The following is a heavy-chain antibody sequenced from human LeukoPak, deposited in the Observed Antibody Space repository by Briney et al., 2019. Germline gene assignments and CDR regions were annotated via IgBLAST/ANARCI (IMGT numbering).Heavy chain of an antibody. CDR2: IKQDGSEK. V-gene: IGHV3-7*01. CDR1: GFTFSSYW. J-gene: IGHJ4*02. Sequence: GSLRLSCAASGFTFSSYWMSWVRQAPGKGLEWVANIKQDGSEKYYVDSVKGRFTISRDNAKNSLYLQMNSLRAEDTAVYYCARVVVGVPPTPFDYWGQGTLVTVSS. D-gene: IGHD1-26*01. CDR3: ARVVVGVPPTPFDY.